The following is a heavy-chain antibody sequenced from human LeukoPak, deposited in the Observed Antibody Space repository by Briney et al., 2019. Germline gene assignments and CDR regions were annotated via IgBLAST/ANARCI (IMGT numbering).Heavy chain of an antibody. V-gene: IGHV3-23*01. D-gene: IGHD3-10*01. CDR1: GFTFSSYG. Sequence: GGSLRLSCAASGFTFSSYGMNWVRQAPGKGLEWVSGISGSGDSTYYADSVRGRFTISRDNSKNTVYVKMKSLRAEDTALYYCAKSKPYYYGSGSYYKNPFDDWGQGTLVTVSS. CDR3: AKSKPYYYGSGSYYKNPFDD. J-gene: IGHJ4*02. CDR2: ISGSGDST.